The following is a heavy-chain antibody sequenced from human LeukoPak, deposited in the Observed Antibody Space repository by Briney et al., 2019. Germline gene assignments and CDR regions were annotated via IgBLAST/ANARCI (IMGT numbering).Heavy chain of an antibody. V-gene: IGHV4-59*08. CDR2: IYYSGST. D-gene: IGHD3/OR15-3a*01. CDR1: GGSISSYY. J-gene: IGHJ4*02. CDR3: ARQTGSGLFILP. Sequence: SETLSLTCTVSGGSISSYYWSWIRQPPGKGLEWIGYIYYSGSTIYNPSLKSQVSISIDTSKNQFSLRLTSVTAADTAVYYCARQTGSGLFILPGGRGTLVTVSS.